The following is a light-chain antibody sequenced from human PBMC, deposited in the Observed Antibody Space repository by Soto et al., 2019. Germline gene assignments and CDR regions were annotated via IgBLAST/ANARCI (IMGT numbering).Light chain of an antibody. CDR1: QSVSSN. CDR3: QQYNNWPIT. J-gene: IGKJ5*01. Sequence: EIVMTQSPATLSVSPGERATLSCRASQSVSSNLAWYQQKPGQAPRLLIYGASTRATGIPARFSGSGSGTEFTLTIGSLQSEDFAVYYCQQYNNWPITFGQGPRLEIK. V-gene: IGKV3-15*01. CDR2: GAS.